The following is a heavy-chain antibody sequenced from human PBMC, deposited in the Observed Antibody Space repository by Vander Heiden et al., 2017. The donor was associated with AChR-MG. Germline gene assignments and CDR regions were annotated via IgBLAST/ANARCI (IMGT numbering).Heavy chain of an antibody. CDR1: AFTFSNTA. CDR3: AADSRGWLDP. J-gene: IGHJ5*02. V-gene: IGHV1-58*01. Sequence: QVQLVQSGPEVKKPGTSVKVSCTASAFTFSNTAVQGVRQVRGQPLEWIGWIAISNTNYAQKFQEKVSITWDMSTSTAYMELNSLKSEDTAVYYCAADSRGWLDPWGQGTQVTVSS. CDR2: IAISNT.